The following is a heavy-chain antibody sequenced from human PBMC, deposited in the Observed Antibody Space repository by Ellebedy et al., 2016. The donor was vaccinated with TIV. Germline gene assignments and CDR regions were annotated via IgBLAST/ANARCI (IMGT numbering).Heavy chain of an antibody. CDR3: ARLLGRPLGGLEYFDY. CDR2: ISSDSVYM. Sequence: PGGSLRLSCAASGFTFSSYSLNWVRQAPGKGLEWVSAISSDSVYMYHADSLEGRFTIARDNAKNSLYLQMNSLRDEDTAVYYCARLLGRPLGGLEYFDYWGQGTLVTVSS. D-gene: IGHD3-3*01. J-gene: IGHJ4*02. CDR1: GFTFSSYS. V-gene: IGHV3-21*01.